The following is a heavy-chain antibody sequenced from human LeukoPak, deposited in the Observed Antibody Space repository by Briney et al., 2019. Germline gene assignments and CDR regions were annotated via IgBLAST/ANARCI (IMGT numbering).Heavy chain of an antibody. V-gene: IGHV3-64D*09. CDR2: ISSKGGRT. J-gene: IGHJ4*02. Sequence: GGSLRLSCSASGFTFSTYAMRCVRQAPGKRLWYVSGISSKGGRTDYADSVKGRFTISRDNSKNTLYLQMSSLRAEDTAVYYCVKGISMIAKLPLDYWGQGTLVTVSS. CDR1: GFTFSTYA. D-gene: IGHD3-22*01. CDR3: VKGISMIAKLPLDY.